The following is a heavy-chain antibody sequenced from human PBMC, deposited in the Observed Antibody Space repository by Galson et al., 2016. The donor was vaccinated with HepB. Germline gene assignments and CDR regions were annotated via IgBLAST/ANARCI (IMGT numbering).Heavy chain of an antibody. CDR1: GGSFSGYH. CDR3: ARPRLTTGSPYNSFDP. V-gene: IGHV4-34*01. D-gene: IGHD1-1*01. Sequence: ETLSLTCGVYGGSFSGYHWSWIRQPPGKGLEWIGEIDHSGSTVYNPSLTSRVTLSVDTSKNQFSLKLTSVTAADTAVYYCARPRLTTGSPYNSFDPWGQGTLVTVSS. J-gene: IGHJ5*02. CDR2: IDHSGST.